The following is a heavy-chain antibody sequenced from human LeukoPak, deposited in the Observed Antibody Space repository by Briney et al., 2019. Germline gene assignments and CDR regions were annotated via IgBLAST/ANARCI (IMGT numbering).Heavy chain of an antibody. Sequence: PGGSLRLSCAASGFTFSSYAMSWVRQAPGKGLEWVSVISNSGGNTFYADSVKGRFTISRDNSKNTLYLQMNSLRAEDTAVYHCAKRASGSGTSLYYFDYWGQGTLVTISS. V-gene: IGHV3-23*01. CDR3: AKRASGSGTSLYYFDY. D-gene: IGHD3-10*01. J-gene: IGHJ4*02. CDR1: GFTFSSYA. CDR2: ISNSGGNT.